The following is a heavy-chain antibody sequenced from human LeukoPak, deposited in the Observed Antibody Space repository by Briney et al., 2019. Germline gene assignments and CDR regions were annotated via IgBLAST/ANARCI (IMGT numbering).Heavy chain of an antibody. CDR2: INPNSGGT. D-gene: IGHD6-19*01. CDR1: GYTFTGYY. Sequence: GASVKVSCKASGYTFTGYYIHWVRQAPGQGLEYMGWINPNSGGTNYAQKFQGRVTMTRDTSISTAYMELSRLRSDDTAVYYCARDLYQWLPSTRPRDYCYYMDVWGEGTTVTVSS. V-gene: IGHV1-2*02. CDR3: ARDLYQWLPSTRPRDYCYYMDV. J-gene: IGHJ6*03.